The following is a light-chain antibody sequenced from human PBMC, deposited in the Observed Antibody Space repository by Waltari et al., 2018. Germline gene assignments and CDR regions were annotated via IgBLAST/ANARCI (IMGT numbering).Light chain of an antibody. Sequence: SYVLTPPPSVSVAPGETATQTCGGDRTGLRPVHWYQQRAGQAPRLVISYNTVRPSGIPERFSGSTSGSTSTLTISRVEVGDEADYYCQVWDRSRDHVFGTGTKVTVL. CDR2: YNT. CDR1: RTGLRP. CDR3: QVWDRSRDHV. V-gene: IGLV3-21*04. J-gene: IGLJ1*01.